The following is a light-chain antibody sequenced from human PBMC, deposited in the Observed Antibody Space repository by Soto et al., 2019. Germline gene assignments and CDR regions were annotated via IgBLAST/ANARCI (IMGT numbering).Light chain of an antibody. CDR3: QQSYSTPWT. Sequence: DIQMTQSPSSLSASVGDRVTITCRASQSISSYLNWYEQKLGKAPKLLIYPASSLQSGVTSRFICSGSGTDLNLSISSQQPEDFATYYCQQSYSTPWTFGQGTKVEIK. CDR2: PAS. J-gene: IGKJ1*01. V-gene: IGKV1-39*01. CDR1: QSISSY.